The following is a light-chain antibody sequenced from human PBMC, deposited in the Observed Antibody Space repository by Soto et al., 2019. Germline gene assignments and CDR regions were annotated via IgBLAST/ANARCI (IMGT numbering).Light chain of an antibody. CDR2: GAS. J-gene: IGKJ4*01. V-gene: IGKV3-20*01. CDR1: QSINSRF. CDR3: QQHGSSPFT. Sequence: EIVLTQSPGTLSLSPGERATLSCRASQSINSRFLHWYQHKPGQAPRLLIYGASSRVTGIPDRFSGSGSGTDFTLTISRLEPEDFEVYYCQQHGSSPFTFGGGTKVEIK.